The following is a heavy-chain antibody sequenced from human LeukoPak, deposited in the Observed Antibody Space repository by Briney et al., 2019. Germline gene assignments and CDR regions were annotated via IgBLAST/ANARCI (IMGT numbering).Heavy chain of an antibody. CDR1: GFTFDDYA. CDR3: AKDRFFYDSGSKAN. CDR2: ISWNSGNI. D-gene: IGHD3-22*01. J-gene: IGHJ4*02. Sequence: GGSLRLSCAAPGFTFDDYAMHWVRQAPGKGLEWVSGISWNSGNIGYADSVKGRFTISRDNAKNSLYLQMNSLRVEDTAFYYCAKDRFFYDSGSKANWGQGTLVTVSS. V-gene: IGHV3-9*01.